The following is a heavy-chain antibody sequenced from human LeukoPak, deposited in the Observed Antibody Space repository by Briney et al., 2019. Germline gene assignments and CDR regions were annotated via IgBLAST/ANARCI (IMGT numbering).Heavy chain of an antibody. CDR3: ARGGYSYGYTHFDY. J-gene: IGHJ4*02. CDR1: GFTFSSYA. V-gene: IGHV3-64*01. CDR2: ISSNGGSI. Sequence: PGGSLRLSCAASGFTFSSYAMHWVRQAPGKGLEYVSAISSNGGSIYYANSVKGRFTISRDNSKNTLYLQMGSLRAEDMAVYYCARGGYSYGYTHFDYWGQGTLVTVSS. D-gene: IGHD5-18*01.